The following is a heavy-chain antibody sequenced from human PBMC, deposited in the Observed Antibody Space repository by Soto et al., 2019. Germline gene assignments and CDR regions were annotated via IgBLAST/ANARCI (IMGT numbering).Heavy chain of an antibody. V-gene: IGHV4-31*03. CDR1: GGSISSGGYY. D-gene: IGHD3-22*01. Sequence: SETLSLTCTVSGGSISSGGYYWSWIRQHPGKGLEWIGYIYYSGGTYYNPSLKSRVTISVDTSKNQFSLKLSSVTAADTAVYYCARLYYDSSGYYYIADYFDYWGQGTLVTVSS. CDR2: IYYSGGT. CDR3: ARLYYDSSGYYYIADYFDY. J-gene: IGHJ4*02.